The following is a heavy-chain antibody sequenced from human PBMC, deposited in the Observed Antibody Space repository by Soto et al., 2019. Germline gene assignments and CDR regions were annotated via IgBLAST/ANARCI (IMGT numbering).Heavy chain of an antibody. CDR2: ISYDGSNK. CDR1: GFTFSSYG. Sequence: GGSLRLSCAASGFTFSSYGMHWVRQAPGKGLEWVAVISYDGSNKYYGDSVKGRFTISRDNSKNTLYLQMNSLRAEDTAVYYCAKDRPAANYDFWSGHFDYWGQGTLVTVSS. D-gene: IGHD3-3*01. J-gene: IGHJ4*02. V-gene: IGHV3-30*18. CDR3: AKDRPAANYDFWSGHFDY.